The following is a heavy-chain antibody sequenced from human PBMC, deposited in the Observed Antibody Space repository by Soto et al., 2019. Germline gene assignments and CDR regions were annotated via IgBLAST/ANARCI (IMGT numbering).Heavy chain of an antibody. Sequence: PGGSLRLSCAASGFTFSSYSMNWVRQAPGKGLEWVSSISSSSSYIYYADSVKGRFTISRDNAKNSLYLQMNSLRAEDTAVYYCARDSEYNTYYYYYGMDVWGQGTTVTVSS. J-gene: IGHJ6*02. V-gene: IGHV3-21*01. CDR1: GFTFSSYS. CDR2: ISSSSSYI. CDR3: ARDSEYNTYYYYYGMDV. D-gene: IGHD1-1*01.